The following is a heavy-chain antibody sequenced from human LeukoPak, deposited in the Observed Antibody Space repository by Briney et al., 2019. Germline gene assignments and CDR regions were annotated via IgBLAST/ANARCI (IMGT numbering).Heavy chain of an antibody. J-gene: IGHJ3*02. D-gene: IGHD1-26*01. Sequence: SETLSLTCTVSGGSIRSSYYYWGWIRQPPGKGLEWIGSIYDSGSTYYNPSLKSRVTISVDTSKNQFSLKLNSVTAADTAVYYCARGSGSWEDAFDIWGQGTMVTVSS. CDR1: GGSIRSSYYY. CDR3: ARGSGSWEDAFDI. CDR2: IYDSGST. V-gene: IGHV4-39*01.